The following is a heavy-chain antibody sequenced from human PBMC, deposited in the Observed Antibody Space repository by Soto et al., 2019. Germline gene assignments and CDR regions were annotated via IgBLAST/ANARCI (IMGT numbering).Heavy chain of an antibody. V-gene: IGHV4-39*01. CDR2: IYYNGDT. CDR1: GCSVSSGNYF. CDR3: ARRLIANWNQGHAFEF. Sequence: QLQLQESGPGLVKPAETLSLKCAVSGCSVSSGNYFWGWIRQPPGKGLEWIGNIYYNGDTYYSPSLKSRVTMSVYTAQTQFSLRLTSVTAADTAVYYCARRLIANWNQGHAFEFWGQGTLVTVSS. J-gene: IGHJ3*01. D-gene: IGHD1-20*01.